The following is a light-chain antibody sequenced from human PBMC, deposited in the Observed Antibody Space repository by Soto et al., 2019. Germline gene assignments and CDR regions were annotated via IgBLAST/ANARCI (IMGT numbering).Light chain of an antibody. CDR3: QQTYTTPRT. Sequence: DIQMTQSPSSLSASIGDRVTITCRASQNIRSYLNWYQQKPGEAPKLLIYAASNLQSGVPSRFSGSGSGTEFTLTITSLQPEDFAIYYCQQTYTTPRTFGQGTKVDIK. CDR1: QNIRSY. V-gene: IGKV1-39*01. J-gene: IGKJ1*01. CDR2: AAS.